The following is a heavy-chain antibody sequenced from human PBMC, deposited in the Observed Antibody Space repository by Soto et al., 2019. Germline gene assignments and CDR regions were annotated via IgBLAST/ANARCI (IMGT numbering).Heavy chain of an antibody. CDR2: ILVGGST. J-gene: IGHJ3*02. CDR3: AKATATSGGAFEI. D-gene: IGHD1-1*01. V-gene: IGHV3-23*01. CDR1: GFIFSSYD. Sequence: QPWGSLRLSCSVSGFIFSSYDMSWCRQAPGKGLEWVSTILVGGSTHYEDAVKGRFTISRDTSKNTVYLQMNSLTAGDTAVYYCAKATATSGGAFEIYGQGTMVTVSS.